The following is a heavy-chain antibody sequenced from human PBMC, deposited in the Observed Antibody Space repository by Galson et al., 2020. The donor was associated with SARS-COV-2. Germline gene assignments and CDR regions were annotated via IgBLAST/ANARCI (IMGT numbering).Heavy chain of an antibody. Sequence: ASVQVSCKASGYTFTSYDISWVRQAPGQGLEWMGWISAYNGNTNYAQKLQGRVTMTTDTSTSTAYMELRSLRSDDTAVYYCARGGGGIVLMVYAIFPFDPWGQGTLVTVSS. CDR2: ISAYNGNT. CDR1: GYTFTSYD. J-gene: IGHJ5*02. V-gene: IGHV1-18*04. CDR3: ARGGGGIVLMVYAIFPFDP. D-gene: IGHD2-8*01.